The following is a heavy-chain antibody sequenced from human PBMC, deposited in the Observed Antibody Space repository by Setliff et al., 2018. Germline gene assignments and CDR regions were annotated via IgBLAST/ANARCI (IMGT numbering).Heavy chain of an antibody. CDR3: AISTLSICSGGSCPNAFDV. Sequence: ASVKVSCKASGYTYTNYGIPWVRQAPGQGLEWMGWISIYTGNAYYAHKLQGRVTMTTDTSTDTAYLELRSLRSDDSAVYYCAISTLSICSGGSCPNAFDVWGQGTMVTVSS. CDR1: GYTYTNYG. V-gene: IGHV1-18*01. CDR2: ISIYTGNA. J-gene: IGHJ3*01. D-gene: IGHD2-15*01.